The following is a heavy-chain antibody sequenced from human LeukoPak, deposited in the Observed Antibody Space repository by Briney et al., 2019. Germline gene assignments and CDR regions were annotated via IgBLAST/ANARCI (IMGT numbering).Heavy chain of an antibody. D-gene: IGHD3-22*01. Sequence: PGRSLRLSCAASGFTFSSYAMHWVRQAPGKGLEWVAVISYDGSNKYYADSVKGRFTISRDNSKNTLYLQMNSLRAEDMAVYYCARDLSAPDYYDSSGYLAYWGQGTLVTVSS. V-gene: IGHV3-30*01. CDR2: ISYDGSNK. CDR1: GFTFSSYA. J-gene: IGHJ4*02. CDR3: ARDLSAPDYYDSSGYLAY.